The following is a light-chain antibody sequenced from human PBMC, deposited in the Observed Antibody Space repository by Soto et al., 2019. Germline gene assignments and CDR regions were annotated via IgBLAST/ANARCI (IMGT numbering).Light chain of an antibody. Sequence: EVVMTQSPATLSVSPGERATLSCRASQSVRSNLAWYQQEPGRAPRLLIYGASTRATGIPARFSGSGSGTEFTLTISSLQSEDFAVYYCQEYNSWRPITFGGGTKVDIK. J-gene: IGKJ4*01. CDR3: QEYNSWRPIT. V-gene: IGKV3-15*01. CDR1: QSVRSN. CDR2: GAS.